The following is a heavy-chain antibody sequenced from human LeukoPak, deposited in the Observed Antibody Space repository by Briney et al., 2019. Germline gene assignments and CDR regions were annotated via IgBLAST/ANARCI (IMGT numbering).Heavy chain of an antibody. D-gene: IGHD6-13*01. V-gene: IGHV1-2*02. CDR1: VYTFTGYY. CDR2: INPNSGGT. J-gene: IGHJ6*02. Sequence: ASVKVSCKASVYTFTGYYMHWVRQAPGQGLEWMGWINPNSGGTNYAQKFQGRVTMTRDTSISTAYMELSRLRSDDTAVYYCARDSSSYLIYYYYGMDVWGQGTTVTVSS. CDR3: ARDSSSYLIYYYYGMDV.